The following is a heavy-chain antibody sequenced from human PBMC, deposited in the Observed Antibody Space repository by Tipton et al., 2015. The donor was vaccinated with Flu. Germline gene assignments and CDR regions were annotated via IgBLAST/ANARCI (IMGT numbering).Heavy chain of an antibody. J-gene: IGHJ4*02. CDR1: GTSISTYY. CDR2: MYTSGSP. V-gene: IGHV4-4*07. CDR3: ARLSYYDVDLKNFYFDY. D-gene: IGHD3-10*02. Sequence: GLVKPSETLSLTCTVSGTSISTYYWSWIRQPAGKGLEWIGRMYTSGSPNYNPSLKSRVTMSVDTSKSQFSLKLRSVTAADTAVYYCARLSYYDVDLKNFYFDYWGQGALVTVSS.